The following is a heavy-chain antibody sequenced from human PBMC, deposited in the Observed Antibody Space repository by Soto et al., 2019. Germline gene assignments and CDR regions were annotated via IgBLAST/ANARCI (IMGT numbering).Heavy chain of an antibody. J-gene: IGHJ6*02. CDR1: GYTFTSYG. CDR3: ARGPTTMVRGTYYYYGMDV. Sequence: ASVKVSCKASGYTFTSYGISWVRQAPGQGLEWMGWISAYNGNTNYAQKLQGRVTMTTYTSTSTAYMELRSLRSDDTAVYYCARGPTTMVRGTYYYYGMDVWGQGTTVTVSS. D-gene: IGHD3-10*01. V-gene: IGHV1-18*01. CDR2: ISAYNGNT.